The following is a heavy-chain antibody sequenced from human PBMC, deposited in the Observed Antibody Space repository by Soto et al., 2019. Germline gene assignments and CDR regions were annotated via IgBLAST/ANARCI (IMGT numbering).Heavy chain of an antibody. CDR3: AVSIAARPPDHYYYGMDV. V-gene: IGHV1-58*02. Sequence: SVKVSCKASGFTFTSSAMQWVRQARGQRLEWIGWIVVGSGNTNYAQKFQERVTITRDKSTSTAYMELSSLRSEDTAVYYCAVSIAARPPDHYYYGMDVWGQGTTVTVSS. J-gene: IGHJ6*02. CDR2: IVVGSGNT. CDR1: GFTFTSSA. D-gene: IGHD6-6*01.